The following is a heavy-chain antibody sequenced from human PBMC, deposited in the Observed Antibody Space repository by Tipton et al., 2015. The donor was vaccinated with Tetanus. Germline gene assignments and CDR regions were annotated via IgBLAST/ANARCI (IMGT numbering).Heavy chain of an antibody. CDR2: VSFTGNT. CDR3: ARLAMTAVTNDY. V-gene: IGHV4-39*01. CDR1: GASISSAIYL. Sequence: TLSLTCTVSGASISSAIYLWGWIRQPPGKGLEWIGRVSFTGNTYYNPSLQSRLSMSVDTSGNMFSLKLSSGTAADTAIYYCARLAMTAVTNDYWGQGTLVTVSS. D-gene: IGHD4-11*01. J-gene: IGHJ4*02.